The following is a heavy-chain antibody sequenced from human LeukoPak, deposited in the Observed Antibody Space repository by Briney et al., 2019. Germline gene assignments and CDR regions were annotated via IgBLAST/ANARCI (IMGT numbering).Heavy chain of an antibody. CDR3: AKDVSVTTLRGYVDH. D-gene: IGHD4-17*01. J-gene: IGHJ4*02. V-gene: IGHV3-23*01. CDR2: ISSSGDST. Sequence: GGSLRLSCAASGFPFSTYAMSWVRQAAGKGLEWVSVISSSGDSTYYADSVKGRFTISRDNSKNILYLQMNSLRAEDTAVYYCAKDVSVTTLRGYVDHWGQGALVTVSS. CDR1: GFPFSTYA.